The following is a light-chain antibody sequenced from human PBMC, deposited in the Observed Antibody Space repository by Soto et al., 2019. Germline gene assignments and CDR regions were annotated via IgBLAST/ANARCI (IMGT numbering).Light chain of an antibody. CDR1: QRISNSY. CDR2: GAS. V-gene: IGKV3-20*01. Sequence: EIVLTQSPGTLSLSPGERATLSCRASQRISNSYLAWYQQKPGQAPRLLIYGASSRATGIPERFSGSGSGTDFTLTISRLEPEDFAVYYCQQYGSSSWTFGQGTKVDIK. CDR3: QQYGSSSWT. J-gene: IGKJ1*01.